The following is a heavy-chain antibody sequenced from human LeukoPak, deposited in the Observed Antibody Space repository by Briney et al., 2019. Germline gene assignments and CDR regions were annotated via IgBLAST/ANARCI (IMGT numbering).Heavy chain of an antibody. CDR3: ARSLDSSGYLAAFDI. D-gene: IGHD3-22*01. CDR1: GGTFSSYA. J-gene: IGHJ3*02. V-gene: IGHV1-69*06. CDR2: IIPIFGTA. Sequence: SVKVSCKASGGTFSSYAISWVRQAPGQGLEWMGGIIPIFGTANYAQKFQGRVTITADKSTSTAYMELSSLRSEDTAVYYCARSLDSSGYLAAFDIWGQGTMVTVSS.